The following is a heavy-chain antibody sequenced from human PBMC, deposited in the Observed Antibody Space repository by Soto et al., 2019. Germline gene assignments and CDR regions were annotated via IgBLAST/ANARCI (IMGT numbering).Heavy chain of an antibody. CDR2: INAGNGDT. V-gene: IGHV1-3*01. CDR3: ARDGPYSQNDY. Sequence: GASVKVSCKASGYTFTSYFIHWLRQAPGRRLEWMGWINAGNGDTKFSQKFQGRVTIARDTSASTAYMELSSLRSEDTAVFYCARDGPYSQNDYWGQGTLVTVSS. CDR1: GYTFTSYF. D-gene: IGHD4-4*01. J-gene: IGHJ4*02.